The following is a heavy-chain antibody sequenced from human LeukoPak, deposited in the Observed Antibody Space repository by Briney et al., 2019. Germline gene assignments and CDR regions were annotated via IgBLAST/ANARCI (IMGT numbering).Heavy chain of an antibody. Sequence: SETVSLTCTVSGGSVNNYDWSWIRQPPGKGLEYIGYIYYSGSTNYNPSQKSRVTISVDTSKNQFSLNLKSVTAADTAVYYCARDRAEGGGYWFDPWGQGTLVTVS. D-gene: IGHD5-12*01. J-gene: IGHJ5*02. CDR1: GGSVNNYD. V-gene: IGHV4-59*02. CDR3: ARDRAEGGGYWFDP. CDR2: IYYSGST.